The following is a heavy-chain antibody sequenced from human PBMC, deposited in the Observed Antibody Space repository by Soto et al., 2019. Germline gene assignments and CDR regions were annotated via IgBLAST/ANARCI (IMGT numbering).Heavy chain of an antibody. V-gene: IGHV3-23*01. CDR3: VGTMVRGIYYGMDV. D-gene: IGHD3-10*01. CDR2: ISGSGGST. Sequence: EVQLLESGGGLVQPGGSLRLSCAASGFTCSSYAMSWVRQAPGKGLEWVSAISGSGGSTYYADSVKGRFTISRDNXTNTLYLQMNSLRAEDTAVYFVVGTMVRGIYYGMDVWGQGTTVTVSS. CDR1: GFTCSSYA. J-gene: IGHJ6*02.